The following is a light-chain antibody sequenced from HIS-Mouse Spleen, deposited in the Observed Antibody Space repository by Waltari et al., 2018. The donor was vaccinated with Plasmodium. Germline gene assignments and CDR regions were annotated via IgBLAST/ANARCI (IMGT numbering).Light chain of an antibody. CDR2: AAS. V-gene: IGKV1-39*01. CDR3: QQSYSTPPT. CDR1: QRISSY. Sequence: DIQMTQSPSSLSASVGYRVTITCRASQRISSYLNWYQQKPGKAPKLLIYAASSLQSGVPSRLSGSGSGTDFTLTISSLQPEDFATYYCQQSYSTPPTFGGGTKVEIK. J-gene: IGKJ4*01.